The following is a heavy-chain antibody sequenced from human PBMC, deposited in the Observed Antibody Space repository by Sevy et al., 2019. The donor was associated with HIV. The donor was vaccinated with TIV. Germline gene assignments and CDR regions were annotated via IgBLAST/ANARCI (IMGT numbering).Heavy chain of an antibody. V-gene: IGHV3-48*02. D-gene: IGHD6-19*01. J-gene: IGHJ6*02. CDR1: GFTFSSYS. CDR2: ISSSSSTI. CDR3: ARDQWLDPYCYYYYGMDV. Sequence: GGSLRLSCAASGFTFSSYSMNWVRQAPGKGLEWVSYISSSSSTIYYADSVKGRFTISRDNAKNSLYLQMNSLRDEDTAVYYCARDQWLDPYCYYYYGMDVWGQGTTVTVSS.